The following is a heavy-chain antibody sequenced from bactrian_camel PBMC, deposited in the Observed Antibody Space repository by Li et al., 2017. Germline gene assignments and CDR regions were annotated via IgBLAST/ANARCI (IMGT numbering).Heavy chain of an antibody. J-gene: IGHJ4*01. Sequence: QVQLVESGGGLVQSGGSLRLSCGTSGDTFSGRCVAWFRQAPGKEREGVASIYTGAGSTYYTDAVKGRFTVSQDTAENMVYLQMNNLKPEDTGTYVCATHSRRNFYKCDSWRQRGLDHWGQGTQVTVS. CDR3: ATHSRRNFYKCDSWRQRGLDH. D-gene: IGHD6*01. CDR2: IYTGAGST. V-gene: IGHV3S1*01. CDR1: GDTFSGRC.